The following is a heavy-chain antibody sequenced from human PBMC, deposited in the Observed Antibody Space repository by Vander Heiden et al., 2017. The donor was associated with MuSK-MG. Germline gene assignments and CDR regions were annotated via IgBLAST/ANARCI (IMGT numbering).Heavy chain of an antibody. Sequence: QEQLVESGGGVVQPGGSLSVSCAASGLAFNKYAIHWVRQAPGKGLEWVAFISFDGGNKHYVDSVKGRFTVSRDNSKNTVSLQMNSLRVEDTAVYYCAKDAVFLYMGYFFDYWGQGTLVTVSS. V-gene: IGHV3-30*02. D-gene: IGHD2-15*01. CDR3: AKDAVFLYMGYFFDY. J-gene: IGHJ4*02. CDR2: ISFDGGNK. CDR1: GLAFNKYA.